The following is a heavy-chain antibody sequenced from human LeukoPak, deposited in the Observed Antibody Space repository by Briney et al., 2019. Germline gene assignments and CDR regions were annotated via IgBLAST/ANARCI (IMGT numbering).Heavy chain of an antibody. CDR1: GFTFSSYG. J-gene: IGHJ4*02. CDR3: ATLTAIIDY. V-gene: IGHV3-30*03. D-gene: IGHD5-18*01. Sequence: PGGSLRLSCAASGFTFSSYGMHWVRQAPGKGLEWVAVISYDGSNKYYADSVKGRFTISRDNSKNTLYLQMGSLRAEDMAVYYCATLTAIIDYWGQGTLVTVSS. CDR2: ISYDGSNK.